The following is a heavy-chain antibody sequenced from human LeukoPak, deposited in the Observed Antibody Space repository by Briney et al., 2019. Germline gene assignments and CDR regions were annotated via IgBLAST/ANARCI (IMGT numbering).Heavy chain of an antibody. V-gene: IGHV4-61*02. Sequence: PSETLSLTCTVSGGSISSGSYYWSWIRQPAGKGLEWIGRIYTSGSTNYNPSLKSRVTISVDTSKHQFSLKLSSVTAADTAVYYCARDPFNAFDIWGQGTMVTVSS. D-gene: IGHD3-16*01. CDR2: IYTSGST. J-gene: IGHJ3*02. CDR1: GGSISSGSYY. CDR3: ARDPFNAFDI.